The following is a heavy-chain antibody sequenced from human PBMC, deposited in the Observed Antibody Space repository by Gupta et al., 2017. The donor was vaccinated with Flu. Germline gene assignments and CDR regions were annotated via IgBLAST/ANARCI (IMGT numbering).Heavy chain of an antibody. J-gene: IGHJ3*02. Sequence: EVQLVESGGGLVKPGGSLRLSCAASGFTFSSYSMNWVRQAPGKGLEWVSSISSSSSYIYYADSVKGRFTISRDNAKNSLYLQMNSLRAEDTAVYYCASQFYDFWSGPAEIDAFDIWGQGTMVTVSS. D-gene: IGHD3-3*01. CDR1: GFTFSSYS. V-gene: IGHV3-21*01. CDR2: ISSSSSYI. CDR3: ASQFYDFWSGPAEIDAFDI.